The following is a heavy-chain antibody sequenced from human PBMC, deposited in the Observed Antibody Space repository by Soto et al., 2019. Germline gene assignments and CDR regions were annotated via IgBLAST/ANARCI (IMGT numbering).Heavy chain of an antibody. Sequence: QVQLQESGPGLVKPSQTLSLICTVSGGSINNGDYYWTWIRQHPGKGLEWIGFLHDSGSTYYNSSLKSRPTISVDTSKNHFSLHLTFVTAADTAMYYCARHGGSGPTRDSFSYWGQGILVTVSS. CDR1: GGSINNGDYY. D-gene: IGHD2-15*01. J-gene: IGHJ4*02. CDR2: LHDSGST. V-gene: IGHV4-31*03. CDR3: ARHGGSGPTRDSFSY.